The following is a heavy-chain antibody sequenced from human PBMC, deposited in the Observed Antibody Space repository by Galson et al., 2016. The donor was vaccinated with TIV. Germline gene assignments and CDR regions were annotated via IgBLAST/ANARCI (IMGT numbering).Heavy chain of an antibody. CDR2: IKQDGSER. D-gene: IGHD3-3*01. CDR1: GFTFSSFW. Sequence: SLRLSCAASGFTFSSFWMSWVRQAPGKGLEWVTNIKQDGSERYYVDSVKGRFIISRDNAKNSVYLQMNSLRVEDTAAYYCARGRSGYFDYWGRGTLVAVSS. V-gene: IGHV3-7*03. J-gene: IGHJ4*02. CDR3: ARGRSGYFDY.